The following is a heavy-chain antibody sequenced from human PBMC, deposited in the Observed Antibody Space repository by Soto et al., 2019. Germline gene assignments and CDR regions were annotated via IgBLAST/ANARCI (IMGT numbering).Heavy chain of an antibody. CDR3: ARDSGRPGCFDY. CDR2: IYYSGST. CDR1: GGSISSGGYY. Sequence: PSETLSLTCTVSGGSISSGGYYWSWIRQHPGKGLEWIGYIYYSGSTYYNPSLKSRVTISVDTSKNQFSLKLSSVTAADTAVYYCARDSGRPGCFDYWGQGTLVTVSS. V-gene: IGHV4-31*03. D-gene: IGHD1-1*01. J-gene: IGHJ4*02.